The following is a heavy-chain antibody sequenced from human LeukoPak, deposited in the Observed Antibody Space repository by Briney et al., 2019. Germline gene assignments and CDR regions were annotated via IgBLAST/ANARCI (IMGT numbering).Heavy chain of an antibody. CDR3: ARARYCYSTNCYYFDY. CDR2: ISSDGTST. J-gene: IGHJ4*02. CDR1: GFTFSNYW. D-gene: IGHD2-2*01. Sequence: GGSLRLSCAASGFTFSNYWMHWVRQAPGKGLVWVSRISSDGTSTSSADSVKGRFTISRDNAKNTLYLQMNSLGAEGTAVYYCARARYCYSTNCYYFDYWGQGTLVTVSS. V-gene: IGHV3-74*01.